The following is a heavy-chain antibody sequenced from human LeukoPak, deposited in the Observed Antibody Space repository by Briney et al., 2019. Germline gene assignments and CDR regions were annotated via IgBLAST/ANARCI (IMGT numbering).Heavy chain of an antibody. CDR2: IYYSGST. CDR1: GGSISSSSYY. J-gene: IGHJ4*02. V-gene: IGHV4-39*07. Sequence: SETLSLTCTVSGGSISSSSYYWGWIRQPPGKGLEWIGSIYYSGSTYYNPSLKSRVTISVDTSKNQFSLKLSSVTAADTAVYYCARELASILTGYYRRYYFDYWGQGTLVTVSS. D-gene: IGHD3-9*01. CDR3: ARELASILTGYYRRYYFDY.